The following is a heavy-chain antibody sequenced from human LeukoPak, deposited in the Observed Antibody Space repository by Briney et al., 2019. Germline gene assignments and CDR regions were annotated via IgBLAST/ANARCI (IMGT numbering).Heavy chain of an antibody. J-gene: IGHJ4*02. V-gene: IGHV3-30-3*01. CDR2: ISYDGSNK. CDR1: GFTFSSYA. D-gene: IGHD3-16*01. CDR3: ARDGVYDY. Sequence: PGGSLRLSCAASGFTFSSYAMHWVRQAPGKGLEWVAVISYDGSNKYYADSVKGRFTISRDNSKNMLYLQMNSLRAEDTAVYYCARDGVYDYWGQGTLVTVSS.